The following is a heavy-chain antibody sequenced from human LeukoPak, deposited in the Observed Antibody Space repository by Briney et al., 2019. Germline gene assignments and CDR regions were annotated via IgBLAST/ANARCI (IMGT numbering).Heavy chain of an antibody. J-gene: IGHJ4*02. V-gene: IGHV3-21*01. CDR2: ISSRSSYI. D-gene: IGHD2-2*01. CDR3: AIGSSTRGEYYFDY. Sequence: AGSLTLSCADSGFTFRRYSMNWVRQAPRNGLEWVSSISSRSSYIYYADSVKGRFTISRDNAKNSLYLQRDSLRAEDTAVYYCAIGSSTRGEYYFDYWGQGTRVTVSS. CDR1: GFTFRRYS.